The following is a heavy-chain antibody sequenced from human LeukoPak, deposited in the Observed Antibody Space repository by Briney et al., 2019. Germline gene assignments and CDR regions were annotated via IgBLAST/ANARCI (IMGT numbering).Heavy chain of an antibody. V-gene: IGHV1-2*06. CDR2: INPNSGGT. Sequence: ASVKVSCKASGYTFTGYYMHWVRQAPGQGLEWMGRINPNSGGTNYAQTFQGRVTMTRDTSITTAYLEVSSLRSDDTAVYYCARGEYSSSWDHYYFDYWGQGTLVTVSS. D-gene: IGHD6-13*01. CDR3: ARGEYSSSWDHYYFDY. CDR1: GYTFTGYY. J-gene: IGHJ4*02.